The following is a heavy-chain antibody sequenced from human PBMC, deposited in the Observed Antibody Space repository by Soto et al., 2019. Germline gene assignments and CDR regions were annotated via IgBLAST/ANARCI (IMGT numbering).Heavy chain of an antibody. CDR3: AKGQEYYDSSDYYPDDALNI. CDR2: LSASGGST. D-gene: IGHD3-22*01. CDR1: VFSFSSYA. V-gene: IGHV3-23*01. J-gene: IGHJ3*02. Sequence: GGSLTLSCLASVFSFSSYAMSWVRQAPGKGLEWVSSLSASGGSTYYADSLKSRFSISRDNSKKTLHLQMKSLRVEDTADYYLAKGQEYYDSSDYYPDDALNIWGQGTMVTVSS.